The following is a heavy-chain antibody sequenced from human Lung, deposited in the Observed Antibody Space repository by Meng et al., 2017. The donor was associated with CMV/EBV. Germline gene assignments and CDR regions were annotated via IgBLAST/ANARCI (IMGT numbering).Heavy chain of an antibody. J-gene: IGHJ4*02. CDR3: VRANLGSADY. CDR1: GYTFTDYY. V-gene: IGHV1-2*06. CDR2: ITPSSGGT. D-gene: IGHD7-27*01. Sequence: QVQVGQSGAGVKKPGASVKVSCKASGYTFTDYYMHWLRQAPGQGLEWVGRITPSSGGTTYAQKFQGRVTMTRDTSISTAYMELSSLRSDDAAIYYCVRANLGSADYWGQGTLVTVSS.